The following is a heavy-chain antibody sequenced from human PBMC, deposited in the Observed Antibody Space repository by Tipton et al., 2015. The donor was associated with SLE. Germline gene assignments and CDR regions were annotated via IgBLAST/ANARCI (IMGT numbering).Heavy chain of an antibody. D-gene: IGHD2-15*01. CDR1: GGSIRSSSYS. CDR3: ARSSGDSLYYFNH. Sequence: TLSLTCTVSGGSIRSSSYSWSWIRQPPGKGLEWIGYIYHSGSTYYNPSLKSRVTISVDRSKNQFSLMLTSVTAADTAMYYCARSSGDSLYYFNHWGQGTQVTVTS. J-gene: IGHJ4*02. V-gene: IGHV4-30-2*01. CDR2: IYHSGST.